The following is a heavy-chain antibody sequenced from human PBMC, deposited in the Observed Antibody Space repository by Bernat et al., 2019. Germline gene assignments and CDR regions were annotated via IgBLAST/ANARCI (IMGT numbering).Heavy chain of an antibody. CDR1: GFTFSSYA. J-gene: IGHJ4*02. CDR2: ITGSGGIT. CDR3: AKGLILIVVDNY. D-gene: IGHD3-22*01. V-gene: IGHV3-23*01. Sequence: EVHLLESVGGLVQPGGSLRLSCAASGFTFSSYAMSWVRQAPGMGLEWVSTITGSGGITYYADSGKGRFTNTRDNSKNTLYLQMHSLRAEDTAVYYCAKGLILIVVDNYWGQGTLVTVSS.